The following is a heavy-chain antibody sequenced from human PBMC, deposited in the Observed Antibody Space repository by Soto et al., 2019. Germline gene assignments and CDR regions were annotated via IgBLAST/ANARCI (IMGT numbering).Heavy chain of an antibody. D-gene: IGHD3-16*01. J-gene: IGHJ4*02. Sequence: QVQLVESGGGVVQPGRSLRLSCAASGFTFSSHAMHWVRQAPGKGLEWVAVISSDGVNKFYEDSVKGRFIISRDNSKNTLYLQMNSLRGEDTAVYYCARDGPPQGGAIDYWGQGTLVTVSS. CDR1: GFTFSSHA. CDR2: ISSDGVNK. V-gene: IGHV3-30-3*01. CDR3: ARDGPPQGGAIDY.